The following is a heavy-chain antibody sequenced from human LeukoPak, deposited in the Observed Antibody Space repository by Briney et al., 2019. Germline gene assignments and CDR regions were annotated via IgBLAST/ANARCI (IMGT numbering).Heavy chain of an antibody. J-gene: IGHJ4*02. Sequence: GGSLRLSCAASGFTFSSYAMHWVRQAPGKGLEWVAVISYDGSNKYYADSVKGRFTISRDNSKNTLYLQMNSLRAEDTAVYYCARDHEDTAMATGYFDYWGQGTLVTVSS. V-gene: IGHV3-30-3*01. CDR1: GFTFSSYA. D-gene: IGHD5-18*01. CDR2: ISYDGSNK. CDR3: ARDHEDTAMATGYFDY.